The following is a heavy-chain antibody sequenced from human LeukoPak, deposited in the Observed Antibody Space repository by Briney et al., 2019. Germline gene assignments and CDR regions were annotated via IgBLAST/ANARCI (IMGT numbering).Heavy chain of an antibody. CDR1: GGSISSYY. Sequence: PSGTLSLTCTVSGGSISSYYWSWIRQPPGKGLEWIGYIYYSGSTNYNPSLKSRVTISVDTSKNQFSLKLSSVTAADTAVYYCAKREWEYNWSDPWGQGTLVTVSS. V-gene: IGHV4-59*01. CDR3: AKREWEYNWSDP. J-gene: IGHJ5*02. CDR2: IYYSGST. D-gene: IGHD1-26*01.